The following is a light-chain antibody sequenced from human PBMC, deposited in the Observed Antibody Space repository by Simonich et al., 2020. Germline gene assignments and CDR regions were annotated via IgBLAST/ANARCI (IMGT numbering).Light chain of an antibody. Sequence: ERVMTQSPATLSVSPGEKPTLSCRTSQSVSSNLAWYQQKPGQAPRLLIYGASTRATWIPARFSGSGSGTEFTLTISSMQSEDFAVYYCQQYNNWPPYTFGQGTKLEIK. CDR2: GAS. CDR3: QQYNNWPPYT. V-gene: IGKV3-15*01. J-gene: IGKJ2*01. CDR1: QSVSSN.